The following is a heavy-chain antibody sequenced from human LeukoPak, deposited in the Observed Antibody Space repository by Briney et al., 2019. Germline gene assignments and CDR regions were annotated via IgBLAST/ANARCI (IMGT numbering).Heavy chain of an antibody. V-gene: IGHV4-34*01. CDR1: GGSFSGYY. J-gene: IGHJ4*02. Sequence: SETLSLTCAVYGGSFSGYYWSWIRQPPGKGLEWIGEINHSGSTNYNPSLKSRVTISVDTSKKQFSLKLSSVTAADTAVYYCARKGVPLYYYDSSGYSFDYWDQGTLVTVSS. CDR2: INHSGST. D-gene: IGHD3-22*01. CDR3: ARKGVPLYYYDSSGYSFDY.